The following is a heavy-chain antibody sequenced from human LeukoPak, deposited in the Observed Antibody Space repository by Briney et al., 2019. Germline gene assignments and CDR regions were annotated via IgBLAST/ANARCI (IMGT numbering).Heavy chain of an antibody. CDR1: GYTFTGYY. CDR3: ARAGVYYYDSSGYRQYNWFDP. J-gene: IGHJ5*02. D-gene: IGHD3-22*01. CDR2: INPNSGNT. V-gene: IGHV1-8*03. Sequence: ASVKVSCKASGYTFTGYYMHWVRQAPGQGLEWMGWINPNSGNTGYAQKFQGRVTITRNTSISTAYMELSSLRSEDTAVYYCARAGVYYYDSSGYRQYNWFDPWGQGTLVTVSS.